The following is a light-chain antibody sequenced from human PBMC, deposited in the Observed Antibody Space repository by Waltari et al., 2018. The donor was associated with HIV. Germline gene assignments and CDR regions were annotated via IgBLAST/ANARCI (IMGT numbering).Light chain of an antibody. CDR1: SNDIGAYTY. CDR2: EFD. CDR3: SSYTTNSSVL. Sequence: QSALTQPASVSGSPGQSITISCTGTSNDIGAYTYVSWYQQHPGKAPRLIIFEFDRRPSGISERFSGSKFGNTATLIISGLQIEDEDDYYCSSYTTNSSVLFGGGTKVTVL. J-gene: IGLJ2*01. V-gene: IGLV2-14*01.